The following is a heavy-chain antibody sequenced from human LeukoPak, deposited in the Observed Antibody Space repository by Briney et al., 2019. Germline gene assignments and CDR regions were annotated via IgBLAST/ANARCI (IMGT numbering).Heavy chain of an antibody. CDR2: ISGSGGST. CDR3: AKPLGLRLGELYFDY. J-gene: IGHJ4*02. V-gene: IGHV3-23*01. CDR1: GFTFSSYA. Sequence: GGSLRLSCAASGFTFSSYAMSWVRQAPGKGLEWVSAISGSGGSTYYADSVKGRFTTSRDNSKNTLYLQMNSLRAEDTAVYYCAKPLGLRLGELYFDYWGQGTLVTVSS. D-gene: IGHD3-16*01.